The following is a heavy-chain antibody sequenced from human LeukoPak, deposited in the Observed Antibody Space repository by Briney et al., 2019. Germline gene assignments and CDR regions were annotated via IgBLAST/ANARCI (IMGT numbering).Heavy chain of an antibody. CDR2: IYTSGST. J-gene: IGHJ4*02. V-gene: IGHV4-4*07. Sequence: SETESLTCTVSGGSISSYYWSWVRQPAGKGLEWIGRIYTSGSTNYNPSLKSRVTISVDTSKNQFSLKLSSVTAADTAVYYCAGNYYGSGSYYSEDRYWGQGTLVTVSS. CDR3: AGNYYGSGSYYSEDRY. D-gene: IGHD3-10*01. CDR1: GGSISSYY.